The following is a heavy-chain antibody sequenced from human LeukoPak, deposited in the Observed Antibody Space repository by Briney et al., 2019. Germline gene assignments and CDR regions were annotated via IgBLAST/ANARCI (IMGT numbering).Heavy chain of an antibody. V-gene: IGHV4-30-4*01. D-gene: IGHD3-22*01. CDR3: ASFYDSSGYDYPDY. CDR1: GGSISSGDYC. Sequence: SQTLSLTCTVSGGSISSGDYCWSWIRQPPGKGLEWIGYIYYSGSTYYNPSLKSRVTISVDTSKNQFSLKLSSVTAADTAVYYCASFYDSSGYDYPDYWGQGTLVTVSS. J-gene: IGHJ4*02. CDR2: IYYSGST.